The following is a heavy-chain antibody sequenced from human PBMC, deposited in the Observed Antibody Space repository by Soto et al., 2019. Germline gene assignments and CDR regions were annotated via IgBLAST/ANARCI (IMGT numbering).Heavy chain of an antibody. Sequence: QVQLVQSGAEVKKPGASVKVSCQASGYTFTAKYLHWVRKAPGEGLEWMGWINPTTGATRYAQKFQGRVTMTRDTSMSTDDLEVRSLRTDDTAVYYCAKGDSSWVSWFDPWGQGTLFTVSS. J-gene: IGHJ5*02. CDR3: AKGDSSWVSWFDP. CDR1: GYTFTAKY. CDR2: INPTTGAT. V-gene: IGHV1-2*02. D-gene: IGHD6-19*01.